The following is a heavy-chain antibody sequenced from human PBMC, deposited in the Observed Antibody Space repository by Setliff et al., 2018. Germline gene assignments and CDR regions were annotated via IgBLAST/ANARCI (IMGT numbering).Heavy chain of an antibody. CDR2: IYYSGNT. CDR3: ARHPSSGSYYGGSIFYFDD. Sequence: SSETLSLTCTVSGASITTSNSYWGWIRQPPGKGLEWIAHIYYSGNTFYNPSLKTRVTISVDTSKNQFSLKLSFVTAADTAVYYCARHPSSGSYYGGSIFYFDDWGPGILVTVS. CDR1: GASITTSNSY. V-gene: IGHV4-39*01. J-gene: IGHJ4*02. D-gene: IGHD1-26*01.